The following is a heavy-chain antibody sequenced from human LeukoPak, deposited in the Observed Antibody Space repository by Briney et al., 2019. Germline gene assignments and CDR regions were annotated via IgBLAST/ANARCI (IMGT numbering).Heavy chain of an antibody. D-gene: IGHD3-9*01. CDR1: GGSISSYY. V-gene: IGHV4-59*08. CDR2: IYYSGST. Sequence: SETLSLTCTVSGGSISSYYWSWIRQPPGKGLEWIGYIYYSGSTNYNPSLKSRVTISVDTSKNQFSLKLSSVTAADTAVYYCARQDILTGYYAIFDYWGQGTLVTVSP. CDR3: ARQDILTGYYAIFDY. J-gene: IGHJ4*02.